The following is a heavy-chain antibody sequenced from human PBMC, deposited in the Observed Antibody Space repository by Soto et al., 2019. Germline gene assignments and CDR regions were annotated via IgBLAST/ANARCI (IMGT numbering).Heavy chain of an antibody. CDR1: GGSISISPYY. J-gene: IGHJ6*02. CDR3: ARDLWGYCGTDCYPLDV. V-gene: IGHV4-61*01. D-gene: IGHD2-21*02. Sequence: PSETLSLTFIVSGGSISISPYYWGWIRQPPGKGLEWIGYMYNTGSTVYNPSFKSRVTISVDTSKNQFSLKLNSVTAADTAVYYCARDLWGYCGTDCYPLDVWGQGTTVT. CDR2: MYNTGST.